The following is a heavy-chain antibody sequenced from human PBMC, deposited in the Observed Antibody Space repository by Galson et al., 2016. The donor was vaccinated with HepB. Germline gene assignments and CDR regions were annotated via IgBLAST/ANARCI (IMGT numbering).Heavy chain of an antibody. Sequence: SETLSLTCTVSGGSISSSTHYWGWIRQPPGKGLEWIGTIFYSGNTYYNPSLKSRVTISVDTSKNQFSLKLSSVTAADSAMYYCAREGVRFLEYFSQLNWFGPWGQGTRVIVSS. CDR1: GGSISSSTHY. CDR3: AREGVRFLEYFSQLNWFGP. J-gene: IGHJ5*02. CDR2: IFYSGNT. D-gene: IGHD3-3*01. V-gene: IGHV4-39*07.